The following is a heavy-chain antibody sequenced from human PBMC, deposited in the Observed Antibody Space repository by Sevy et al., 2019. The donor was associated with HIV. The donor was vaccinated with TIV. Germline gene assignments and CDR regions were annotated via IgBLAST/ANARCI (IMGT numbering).Heavy chain of an antibody. Sequence: GGSLRLSCAASGFTFSSYGMHWVRQAPGKGLEWVAVIWYDGSNKYYADSVKGRFTISRDNSKNTLYLQMNSLRAEDTAVYYCARDDDSTTHYYYYYGMDVWGQGTTVTVSS. CDR2: IWYDGSNK. D-gene: IGHD3-22*01. CDR1: GFTFSSYG. V-gene: IGHV3-33*01. CDR3: ARDDDSTTHYYYYYGMDV. J-gene: IGHJ6*02.